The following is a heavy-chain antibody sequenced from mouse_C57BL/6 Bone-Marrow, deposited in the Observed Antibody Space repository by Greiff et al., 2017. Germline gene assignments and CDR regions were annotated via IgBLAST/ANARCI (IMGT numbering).Heavy chain of an antibody. V-gene: IGHV1-63*01. CDR3: ERGLTYYAMDY. D-gene: IGHD1-3*01. CDR2: IYPGGGYT. CDR1: GYTFTNYW. Sequence: QVQLKESGAELVRPGTSVKMSCKASGYTFTNYWIGWAKQRPGHGLEWIGDIYPGGGYTNYNEKFKGKATLTADKSSSTAYMQFSSLTSEDSAIYDCERGLTYYAMDYWGQGTSVTVAS. J-gene: IGHJ4*01.